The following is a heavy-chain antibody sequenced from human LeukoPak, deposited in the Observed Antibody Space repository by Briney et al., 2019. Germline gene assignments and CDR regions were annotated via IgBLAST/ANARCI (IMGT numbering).Heavy chain of an antibody. CDR1: GFTFSSYG. J-gene: IGHJ6*03. D-gene: IGHD2-15*01. Sequence: GGSLRLSCAASGFTFSSYGMSWVRQAPGKGLEWVSPISGSGGTTYYSDSVKGRFTISRDNSKNTLYLKMNSLRAEDTAVYYCAKNVERGAYCSGGSCYPYYYYYMDVWGKGTTVTISS. CDR3: AKNVERGAYCSGGSCYPYYYYYMDV. V-gene: IGHV3-23*01. CDR2: ISGSGGTT.